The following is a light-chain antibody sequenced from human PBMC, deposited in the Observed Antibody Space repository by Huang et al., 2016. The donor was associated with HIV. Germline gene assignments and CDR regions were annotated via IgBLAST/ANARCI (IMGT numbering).Light chain of an antibody. Sequence: IVLTQSPGTLSLSPGQRATRSCRASQSVSSSYLAWYQQKPGQPPRLLIYGASSRATGIPDRFSGRGSGTDFTLTISRLEPADFAVYYCQQYGSSPGTFGQGTKVEIK. CDR3: QQYGSSPGT. CDR2: GAS. J-gene: IGKJ1*01. V-gene: IGKV3-20*01. CDR1: QSVSSSY.